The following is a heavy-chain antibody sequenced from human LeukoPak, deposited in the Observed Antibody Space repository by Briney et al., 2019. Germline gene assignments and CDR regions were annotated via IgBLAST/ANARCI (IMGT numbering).Heavy chain of an antibody. CDR3: ARGGAARPDY. D-gene: IGHD6-6*01. CDR1: GFTFSSYE. CDR2: ISGSGSIT. J-gene: IGHJ4*02. Sequence: GGSLRLSCAASGFTFSSYEMNWVRQAPGKGLEWVSYISGSGSITYYADSVKGRFAISRDNAKNSLYLHMNSLRVEDMAVYYCARGGAARPDYWGQGTLVTVSS. V-gene: IGHV3-48*03.